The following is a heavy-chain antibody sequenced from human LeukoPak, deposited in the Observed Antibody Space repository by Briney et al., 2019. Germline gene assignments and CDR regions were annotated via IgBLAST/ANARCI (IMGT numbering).Heavy chain of an antibody. J-gene: IGHJ4*02. D-gene: IGHD6-19*01. CDR2: ICASGGST. Sequence: PGGSLRLSCATSGFTFSSYAMSWVRQAPGKGLEWVSGICASGGSTYYADSVKGRFTSPRDNSRNTLYLQMKSLRAEDTAVYYCAKGGSSGWSNPPFFGFWGQGTLVTVSS. CDR1: GFTFSSYA. CDR3: AKGGSSGWSNPPFFGF. V-gene: IGHV3-23*01.